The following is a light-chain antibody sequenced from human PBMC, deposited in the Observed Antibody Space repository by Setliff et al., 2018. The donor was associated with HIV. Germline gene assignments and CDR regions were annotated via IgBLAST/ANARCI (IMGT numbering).Light chain of an antibody. V-gene: IGLV2-23*02. CDR2: DVS. CDR1: ISDVGSYNL. CDR3: CSYVSSNPHYV. Sequence: QSVLTQPASVSGSPGQSITISCTGTISDVGSYNLVSWYQQHPGKAPKLMIYDVSKRPSGVSNRFSGSKSGNTASLTISGLQAEDEADYFCCSYVSSNPHYVFGTGTKVTVL. J-gene: IGLJ1*01.